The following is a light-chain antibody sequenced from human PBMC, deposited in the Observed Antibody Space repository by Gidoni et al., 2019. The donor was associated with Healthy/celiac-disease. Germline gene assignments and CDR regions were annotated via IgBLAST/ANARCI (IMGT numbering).Light chain of an antibody. CDR3: QQYNNWPRT. J-gene: IGKJ1*01. CDR2: GAS. Sequence: EIEMTQSPATLSVSLGERATISCRASQSVSSNLAWYQQKPGQAPRLLIYGASTRDTGIPARFSGSGSGTEFTLTISSLQSEDFAVYYCQQYNNWPRTFGQGTKVEIK. CDR1: QSVSSN. V-gene: IGKV3-15*01.